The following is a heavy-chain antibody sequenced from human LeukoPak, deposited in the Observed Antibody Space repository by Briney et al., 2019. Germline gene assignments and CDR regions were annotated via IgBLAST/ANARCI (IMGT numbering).Heavy chain of an antibody. CDR1: GFTFDDYA. V-gene: IGHV3-9*01. CDR2: ISWNSGSI. D-gene: IGHD3-3*01. Sequence: GRSLRLSCAASGFTFDDYAMHWVRQAPGKGLEWVSGISWNSGSIGYADSVKGRFTISRDNAKNSLYLQMNSLKTEDTAVYYCTTDDFWSGNDYWGRGTLVTVSS. CDR3: TTDDFWSGNDY. J-gene: IGHJ4*02.